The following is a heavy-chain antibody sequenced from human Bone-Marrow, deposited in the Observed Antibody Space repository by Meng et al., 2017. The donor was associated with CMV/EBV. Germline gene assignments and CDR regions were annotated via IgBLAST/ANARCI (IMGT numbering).Heavy chain of an antibody. CDR2: IKQDGREK. CDR1: GFTYSSYA. D-gene: IGHD2-2*02. V-gene: IGHV3-7*03. CDR3: ARAGGYCSSTSCYTPDY. Sequence: GESLKISCAAPGFTYSSYAMNWVRQAPGKGLEWVANIKQDGREKYYVDSVKGRFTISRDNAKNSLYLQMNSLRAEDTAVYYCARAGGYCSSTSCYTPDYWGQGTLVTVSS. J-gene: IGHJ4*02.